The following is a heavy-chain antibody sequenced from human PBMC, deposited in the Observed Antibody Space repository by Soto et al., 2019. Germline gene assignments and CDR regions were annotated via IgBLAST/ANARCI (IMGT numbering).Heavy chain of an antibody. Sequence: QVQLQESGPGLVKPSETLSLTCTVSGGSISSFYWSWIRQPPGKGLEWIGPIYYSGSTNYNPSPKSRVTIAVATSTNPSSLKLTSVTAADTAVYSCARLTTVTTDFAYWGQGTLVTVSS. CDR2: IYYSGST. CDR1: GGSISSFY. J-gene: IGHJ4*02. CDR3: ARLTTVTTDFAY. D-gene: IGHD4-17*01. V-gene: IGHV4-59*08.